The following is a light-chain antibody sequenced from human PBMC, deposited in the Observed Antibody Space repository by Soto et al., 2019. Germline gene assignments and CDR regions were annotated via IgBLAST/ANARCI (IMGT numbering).Light chain of an antibody. J-gene: IGLJ1*01. CDR2: EVN. V-gene: IGLV2-8*01. CDR1: SRAVGASDY. Sequence: QSALTQPPSASGSPGQSVAISCTGTSRAVGASDYVSWYQQHSGKAPKLLLYEVNKRPSGVPDRFSGSKSGTTASLTVSALQADDEADYCCFSHAGSSNVLGTGTKLTVL. CDR3: FSHAGSSNV.